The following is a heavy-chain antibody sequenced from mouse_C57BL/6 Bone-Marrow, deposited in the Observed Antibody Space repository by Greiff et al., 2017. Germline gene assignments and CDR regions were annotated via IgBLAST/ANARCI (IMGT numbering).Heavy chain of an antibody. CDR2: ILPGSGST. V-gene: IGHV1-9*01. J-gene: IGHJ2*01. Sequence: QVQLQQSGAELMKPGASVKLSCKATGYTFTGYWIEWVKQRPGHGLEWIGEILPGSGSTNYNEKFKGKATFTADTSSHTAYMQLSSLTTEDSAIYYCAILYYDYDREYYFDYWGQGTTLTVSS. D-gene: IGHD2-4*01. CDR1: GYTFTGYW. CDR3: AILYYDYDREYYFDY.